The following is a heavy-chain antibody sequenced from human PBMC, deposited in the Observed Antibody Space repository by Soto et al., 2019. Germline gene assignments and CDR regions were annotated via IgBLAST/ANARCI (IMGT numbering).Heavy chain of an antibody. Sequence: SETLSLTCAVYGGSFSGYQWTWSRQTPGKGLEWIGEINDSGNINYNPSLKSRVTILVDTAKKQISLKLSSVTAADTAVYYCARGLILWFGELSRRGGYYYYMDVWGKGTTVTVSS. CDR3: ARGLILWFGELSRRGGYYYYMDV. CDR2: INDSGNI. CDR1: GGSFSGYQ. D-gene: IGHD3-10*01. V-gene: IGHV4-34*01. J-gene: IGHJ6*03.